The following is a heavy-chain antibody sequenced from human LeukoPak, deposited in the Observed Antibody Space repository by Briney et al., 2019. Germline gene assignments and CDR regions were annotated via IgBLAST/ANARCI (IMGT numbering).Heavy chain of an antibody. J-gene: IGHJ4*02. CDR1: GFTFSSYA. Sequence: GGSLRLFCAASGFTFSSYAMTWVRQAPGKGLEWVSAISGSDGTTYYADSVKGRFTISRDNSKNTLYLQMNSLRADDTAVYFCAKARVGTTTYFDYWGQGTLVTVSS. CDR2: ISGSDGTT. V-gene: IGHV3-23*01. CDR3: AKARVGTTTYFDY. D-gene: IGHD1-26*01.